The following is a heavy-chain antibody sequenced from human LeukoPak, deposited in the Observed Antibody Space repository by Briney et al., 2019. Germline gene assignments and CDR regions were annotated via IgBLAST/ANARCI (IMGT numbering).Heavy chain of an antibody. CDR2: IKSDGSST. V-gene: IGHV3-74*01. D-gene: IGHD3-10*01. J-gene: IGHJ6*03. CDR3: ARDGGYYGSGSYYDYYMDV. CDR1: GFTFSSYW. Sequence: GGSLRLSCAASGFTFSSYWMHWVRQAPGKGLVWVSRIKSDGSSTTYADYVKGRFTISRDNAKNTLYLQMNSLRAEDTAVYYCARDGGYYGSGSYYDYYMDVWGKGTTVTVSS.